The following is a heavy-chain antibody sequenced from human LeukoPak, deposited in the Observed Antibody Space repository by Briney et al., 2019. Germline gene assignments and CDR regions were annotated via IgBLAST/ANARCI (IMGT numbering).Heavy chain of an antibody. V-gene: IGHV3-30-3*01. Sequence: PGGSLKLSCAASGFTFSSYAMHWVRQAPGKGLEWVAVISYDGSNKYYADSVKGRFTISRDNSKNTLYLQMNSLRAEDTAVYYCARDGPGEGFDYWGQGTLVTVSS. D-gene: IGHD3-10*01. CDR2: ISYDGSNK. CDR1: GFTFSSYA. CDR3: ARDGPGEGFDY. J-gene: IGHJ4*02.